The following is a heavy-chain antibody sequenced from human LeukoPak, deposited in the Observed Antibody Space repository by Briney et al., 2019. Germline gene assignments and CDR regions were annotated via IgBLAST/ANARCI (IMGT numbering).Heavy chain of an antibody. V-gene: IGHV3-7*01. J-gene: IGHJ6*02. D-gene: IGHD2-8*02. CDR3: ARDLVNYYYGMDV. CDR1: GFTFSSYW. Sequence: GGSLRLSCAASGFTFSSYWMSWVRQAPGKGLEWVANIKQDGSEKYYVGSVKGRFTISRDNAKNSLYLQMNSLRAEDTAVYYCARDLVNYYYGMDVWGQGTTVTVSS. CDR2: IKQDGSEK.